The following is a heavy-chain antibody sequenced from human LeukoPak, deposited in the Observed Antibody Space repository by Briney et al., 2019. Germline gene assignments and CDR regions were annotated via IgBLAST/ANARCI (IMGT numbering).Heavy chain of an antibody. D-gene: IGHD1-26*01. V-gene: IGHV3-23*05. CDR3: AKRAPSGSYSPSGEAFDY. CDR2: IYTNGNT. CDR1: GFIFRNYG. J-gene: IGHJ4*02. Sequence: PGGSLRLSCAASGFIFRNYGMNWVRQAPGKGLEWVSGIYTNGNTRYADSVRGRFTISRDNSKNTLYLQMHSLRVDDTAVYYCAKRAPSGSYSPSGEAFDYWGQGTLVTVSS.